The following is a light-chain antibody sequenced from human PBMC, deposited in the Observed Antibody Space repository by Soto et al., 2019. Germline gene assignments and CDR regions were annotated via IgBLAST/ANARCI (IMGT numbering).Light chain of an antibody. V-gene: IGLV9-49*01. CDR1: SGYSNYK. CDR3: GADPGSGSNFLVV. J-gene: IGLJ2*01. Sequence: QPVLTQPPSASASLGASVTLTCTLSSGYSNYKVDWYQQRPGKGPRFVMRVGTGGIVGSKGDGIPDRFSVLGSGLNRYLTIKNIQEEDESDYHCGADPGSGSNFLVVFGGGTQLTVL. CDR2: VGTGGIVG.